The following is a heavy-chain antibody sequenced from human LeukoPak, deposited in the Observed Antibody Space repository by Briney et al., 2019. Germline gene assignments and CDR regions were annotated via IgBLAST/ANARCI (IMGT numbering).Heavy chain of an antibody. CDR2: IYPGDSDT. J-gene: IGHJ4*02. Sequence: GESLQISCQGSGYSFSSYWIGWVRQVPGKGLEWMGMIYPGDSDTRYSPSFQGQVTISADKSISTAYLQWSSLKASDTAMYYCARRAYCGGDCYLDYWGQGTLVTVSS. V-gene: IGHV5-51*01. CDR3: ARRAYCGGDCYLDY. CDR1: GYSFSSYW. D-gene: IGHD2-21*02.